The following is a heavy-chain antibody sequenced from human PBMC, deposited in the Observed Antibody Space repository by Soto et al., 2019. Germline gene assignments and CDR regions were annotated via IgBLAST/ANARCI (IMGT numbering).Heavy chain of an antibody. CDR2: IYYSGST. V-gene: IGHV4-59*01. D-gene: IGHD4-17*01. J-gene: IGHJ5*02. CDR3: ARLSTPLIWFDP. CDR1: GGSISSYY. Sequence: LSLTCTVSGGSISSYYWSWIRQPPGKGLEWIGYIYYSGSTNYNPSLKSRVTISVDTSKNQFSLKLSSVTAADTAVYYCARLSTPLIWFDPWGQGTLVTVSS.